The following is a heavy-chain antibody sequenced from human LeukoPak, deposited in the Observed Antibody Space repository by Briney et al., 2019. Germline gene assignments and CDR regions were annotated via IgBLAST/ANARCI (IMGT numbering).Heavy chain of an antibody. V-gene: IGHV3-23*01. D-gene: IGHD3-22*01. CDR1: GFTFSSYG. CDR2: ISGSGGST. CDR3: AKGAYYDSSGYYGY. Sequence: GGSLRLSCAASGFTFSSYGMHWVRQAPGKGLEWVPAISGSGGSTYYADSVKGRFTISRDNSKNTLYLQMNSLRAEDTAVYYCAKGAYYDSSGYYGYWGQGTLVTVSS. J-gene: IGHJ4*02.